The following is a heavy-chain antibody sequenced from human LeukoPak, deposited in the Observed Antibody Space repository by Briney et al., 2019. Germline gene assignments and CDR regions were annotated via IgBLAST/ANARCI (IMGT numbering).Heavy chain of an antibody. CDR1: GCTFSSYW. D-gene: IGHD6-13*01. J-gene: IGHJ4*02. V-gene: IGHV3-74*01. CDR3: ARTPYSSSWTLGY. Sequence: GGSLRLSCAASGCTFSSYWMHWVRQAPGKGLVWVSRINSDGSSTSYADSVKGRFTISRDNAKNTLYLQMNSLRAEDTAVYYCARTPYSSSWTLGYWGQGTLVTVSS. CDR2: INSDGSST.